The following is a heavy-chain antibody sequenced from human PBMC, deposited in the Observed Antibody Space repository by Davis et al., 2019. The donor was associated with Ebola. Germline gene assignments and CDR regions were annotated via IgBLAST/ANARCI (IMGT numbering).Heavy chain of an antibody. D-gene: IGHD3-16*01. Sequence: PGGSLRLSCAASRFTFSGFTFETYWMNWVRQAPGKGLEWVGRSRSKRDGGPPDYAAPVKGRFIISRDDSQNTLYLQLNSLKTEDTAIYYCATDPIMIRGAQYIDSWGQGTPVTVSS. CDR3: ATDPIMIRGAQYIDS. J-gene: IGHJ4*02. CDR1: RFTFSGFTFETYW. V-gene: IGHV3-15*07. CDR2: SRSKRDGGPP.